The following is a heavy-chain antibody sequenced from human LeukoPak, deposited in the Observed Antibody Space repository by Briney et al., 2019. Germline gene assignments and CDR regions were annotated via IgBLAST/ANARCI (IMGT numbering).Heavy chain of an antibody. D-gene: IGHD5-24*01. CDR3: ARLKKMATNTYYYYYGMDV. V-gene: IGHV4-39*07. Sequence: SETLSLTCTVSGGSISSSSYYWGSIRQPPGKGLEWIGSIYYSGSTYYNPSLKSRVIISVDTSKNQFSLKLSSVTAADTAVYYCARLKKMATNTYYYYYGMDVWGQGTTVTVSS. CDR2: IYYSGST. CDR1: GGSISSSSYY. J-gene: IGHJ6*02.